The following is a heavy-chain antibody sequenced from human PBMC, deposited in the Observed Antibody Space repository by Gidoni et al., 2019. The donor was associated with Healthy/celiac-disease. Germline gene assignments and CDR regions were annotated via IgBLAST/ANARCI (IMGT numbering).Heavy chain of an antibody. J-gene: IGHJ4*02. Sequence: QLQLQASGHGLVKPSETLSLTCPVSGGSISSSSYSWGWIRQPPGKGLEWIESIYYSGSTYYNPSLKSRVTISVDTSKNQSSLKRSSVTAADTAVYYCARLTFSGSLGYWGQGTLVTVSS. CDR2: IYYSGST. CDR3: ARLTFSGSLGY. D-gene: IGHD3-22*01. CDR1: GGSISSSSYS. V-gene: IGHV4-39*01.